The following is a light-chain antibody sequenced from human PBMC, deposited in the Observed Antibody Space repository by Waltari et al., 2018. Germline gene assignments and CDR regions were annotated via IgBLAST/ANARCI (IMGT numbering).Light chain of an antibody. CDR3: TSYRSSSTPVV. Sequence: QSALTQPASVSGSPGQSITISCTGTSDDVGAYNYVSWYQQHPGLAPKLIMCEVNNRPFVMSRRFSGSKSGNPASLTIFGLQADDEAHYYCTSYRSSSTPVVFGGGTKLTVL. J-gene: IGLJ2*01. CDR1: SDDVGAYNY. CDR2: EVN. V-gene: IGLV2-14*01.